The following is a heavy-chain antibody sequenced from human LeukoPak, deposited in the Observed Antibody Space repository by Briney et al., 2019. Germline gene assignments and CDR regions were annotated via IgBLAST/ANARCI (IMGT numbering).Heavy chain of an antibody. Sequence: GGSLRLSCAASGFTFSSYSMNWVRQAPGKGLEWVSSISSSSSYIYYADSVKGRFTISRDNAKNSLYLQMNSLRAEDTAVYYCAKALWFGELLTYGMGVWGQGTTVTVSS. J-gene: IGHJ6*02. D-gene: IGHD3-10*01. V-gene: IGHV3-21*01. CDR1: GFTFSSYS. CDR3: AKALWFGELLTYGMGV. CDR2: ISSSSSYI.